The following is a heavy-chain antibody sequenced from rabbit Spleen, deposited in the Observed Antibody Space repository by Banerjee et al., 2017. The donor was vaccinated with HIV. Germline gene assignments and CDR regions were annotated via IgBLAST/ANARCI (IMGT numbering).Heavy chain of an antibody. CDR3: ARDTSSSFSSYGMDL. D-gene: IGHD1-1*01. CDR1: GVSFSSSYY. V-gene: IGHV1S45*01. J-gene: IGHJ6*01. Sequence: QEQLEESGGDLVKPGASLTLPCTASGVSFSSSYYMCWVRQAPGKGLEWIACIDTGSSGFTYFASWAKGRFTISKTSSTTVTLQMTSLTAADTATYFCARDTSSSFSSYGMDLWGTGTLVTVS. CDR2: IDTGSSGFT.